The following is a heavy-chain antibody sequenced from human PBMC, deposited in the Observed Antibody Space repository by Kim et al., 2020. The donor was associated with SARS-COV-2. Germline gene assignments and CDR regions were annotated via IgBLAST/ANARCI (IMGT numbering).Heavy chain of an antibody. Sequence: SVKVSCKASGGTFSSYSISWVRQAPGQGLEWMGGIIPIFGTANYAQKFQGRVTITADESTSTAYMELSLLRSSDTAVYYCATPFYAYLWGSYPTYGMDV. CDR3: ATPFYAYLWGSYPTYGMDV. D-gene: IGHD3-16*02. J-gene: IGHJ6*01. CDR1: GGTFSSYS. CDR2: IIPIFGTA. V-gene: IGHV1-69*13.